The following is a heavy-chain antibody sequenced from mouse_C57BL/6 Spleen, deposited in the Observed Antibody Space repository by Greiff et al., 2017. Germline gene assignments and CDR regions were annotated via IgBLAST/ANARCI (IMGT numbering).Heavy chain of an antibody. J-gene: IGHJ4*01. D-gene: IGHD2-5*01. CDR3: ARSYYSNSGYAMDY. V-gene: IGHV1-75*01. CDR2: IFPGSGST. CDR1: GYTFTDYY. Sequence: VQLQQSGPELVKPGASVKISCKASGYTFTDYYINWVKQRPGQGLEWIGWIFPGSGSTYYNEKFKGKATLTVDKSSSTAYMLLSSLTSEDSAVYLCARSYYSNSGYAMDYWGQGTSVTVSS.